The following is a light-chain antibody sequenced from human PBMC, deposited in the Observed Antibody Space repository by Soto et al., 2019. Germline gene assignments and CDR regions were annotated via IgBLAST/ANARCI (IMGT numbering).Light chain of an antibody. CDR3: ISDGGGNNYV. J-gene: IGLJ1*01. Sequence: QSVLTQPPSASGSPGQSVTISCTGTSSDVGGYDFVSWYQQYPGKAPKLMVYEVNKRPSGVPDRFSGSKSGNTASLTVSGLQTEDEADYYCISDGGGNNYVFGSGTKLTVL. CDR2: EVN. V-gene: IGLV2-8*01. CDR1: SSDVGGYDF.